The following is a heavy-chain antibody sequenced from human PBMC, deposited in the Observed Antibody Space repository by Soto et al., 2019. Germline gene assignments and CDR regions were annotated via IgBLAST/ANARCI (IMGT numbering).Heavy chain of an antibody. CDR3: AKDLGYDGSGIEI. CDR1: GFTFSNYG. D-gene: IGHD3-10*01. J-gene: IGHJ4*02. CDR2: SSGSGDTT. Sequence: EVQLLESGGGLVQPGGSLRLSCAVSGFTFSNYGMSWVRQAPGKELEWVSASSGSGDTTYYADSVKGRFTISRDNSKNTLYVQMNSLRAEDTAVYYCAKDLGYDGSGIEIWGQGTLVTVSP. V-gene: IGHV3-23*01.